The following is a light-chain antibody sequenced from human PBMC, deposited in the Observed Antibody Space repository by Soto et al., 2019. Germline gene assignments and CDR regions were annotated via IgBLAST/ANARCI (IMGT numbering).Light chain of an antibody. CDR1: QRLVHSDGIAY. CDR2: KVS. Sequence: DVVMTQSPLSLPVTLGQPASISCRSNQRLVHSDGIAYFSWFQQRPGRSPRRLIYKVSNRDSGVPARFSGSGSGTDFALKMSRVEAEDVGVYYCMRGTHGPRTFGQGTRLEIK. V-gene: IGKV2-30*02. J-gene: IGKJ5*01. CDR3: MRGTHGPRT.